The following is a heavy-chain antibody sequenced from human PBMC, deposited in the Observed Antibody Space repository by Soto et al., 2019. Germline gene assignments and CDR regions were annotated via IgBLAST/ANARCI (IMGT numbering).Heavy chain of an antibody. D-gene: IGHD1-26*01. Sequence: GGSLRLSCAASGFTFSSFSMNWVRQAPGKGLEWVSSISVGSSYIYYADSVKGRFTISRDNAKNSLYLQMNSLRAEDTAVYYCAREGSLLIDYWGQGTLVTVSS. J-gene: IGHJ4*02. CDR3: AREGSLLIDY. CDR1: GFTFSSFS. CDR2: ISVGSSYI. V-gene: IGHV3-21*01.